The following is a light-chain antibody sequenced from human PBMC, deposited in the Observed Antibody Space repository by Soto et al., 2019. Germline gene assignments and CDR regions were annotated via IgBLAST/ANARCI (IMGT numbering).Light chain of an antibody. CDR3: CSYVGATTYV. Sequence: QSALTQPASVSGSPGQSITITCTGSASNIGGYNLVSWYQHRAGKAPKVIIYEGVKRPSGVSNRFSGFKSGTTASLTISGLQAEDEADYYCCSYVGATTYVFGSGTKLTVL. J-gene: IGLJ1*01. V-gene: IGLV2-23*01. CDR2: EGV. CDR1: ASNIGGYNL.